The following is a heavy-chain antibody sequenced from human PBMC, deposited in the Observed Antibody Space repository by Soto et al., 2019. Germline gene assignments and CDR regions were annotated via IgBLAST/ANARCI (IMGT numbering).Heavy chain of an antibody. J-gene: IGHJ4*02. CDR2: IYYSGST. V-gene: IGHV4-39*01. Sequence: SSETLSLTCTVSGGSISSSSYYWGWIRQPPGKGLEWIGSIYYSGSTYYNPSLKSRVTISVDTSKNQFSLKLSSVTAADTAVYYCARRGYSSSWPAPFDYWGQGTLVTVSS. D-gene: IGHD6-13*01. CDR3: ARRGYSSSWPAPFDY. CDR1: GGSISSSSYY.